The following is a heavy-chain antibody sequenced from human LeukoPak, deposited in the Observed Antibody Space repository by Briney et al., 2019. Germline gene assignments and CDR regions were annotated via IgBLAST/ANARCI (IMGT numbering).Heavy chain of an antibody. J-gene: IGHJ4*02. CDR3: ARCGGSYLPSH. CDR1: GFTFSSYA. D-gene: IGHD1-26*01. V-gene: IGHV3-30-3*01. CDR2: ISYDGSNK. Sequence: PGRSLRLSCAASGFTFSSYAMHWVRQAPGKGLEWVAVISYDGSNKYCADSVKGRFTISRDNSKNTLYLQMNSLRAEDTAVYYCARCGGSYLPSHWGQGTLVTVSS.